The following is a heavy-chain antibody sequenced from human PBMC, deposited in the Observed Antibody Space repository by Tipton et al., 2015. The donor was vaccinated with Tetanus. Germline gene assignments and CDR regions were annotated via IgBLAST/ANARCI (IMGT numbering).Heavy chain of an antibody. CDR1: GYTFTSYA. V-gene: IGHV1-2*02. CDR3: ARIPFTGHGDYLNY. CDR2: INPDSGGT. D-gene: IGHD4-17*01. Sequence: QVQLVQSGSELKKPGASVKVSCKASGYTFTSYAMNWVRQAPGQGLEWMGWINPDSGGTNYAQKFQGRVTMTRDTSISTAYMELSRLRSDDTAVYYCARIPFTGHGDYLNYWGQGTLVTVSS. J-gene: IGHJ4*02.